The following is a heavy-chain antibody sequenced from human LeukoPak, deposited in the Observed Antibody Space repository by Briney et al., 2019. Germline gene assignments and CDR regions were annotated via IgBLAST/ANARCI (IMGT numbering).Heavy chain of an antibody. D-gene: IGHD3/OR15-3a*01. CDR1: GGSIGSYY. V-gene: IGHV4-59*01. Sequence: SETLSLTCTVSGGSIGSYYWSWIRQPPGKGLEWIGYIYYSGSTNYNPSLKSRVTISVDTSKNQFSLKLSSVTAADTAVYYCARGTLDAFDIWGQGTMVTVSS. CDR3: ARGTLDAFDI. CDR2: IYYSGST. J-gene: IGHJ3*02.